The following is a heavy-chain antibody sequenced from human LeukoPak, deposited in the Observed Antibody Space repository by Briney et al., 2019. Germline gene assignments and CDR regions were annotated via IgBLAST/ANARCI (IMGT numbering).Heavy chain of an antibody. V-gene: IGHV4-59*08. J-gene: IGHJ5*02. CDR3: ARHYSSSGGKYNWFDP. CDR1: GGSISSYY. CDR2: IYYSGST. D-gene: IGHD6-13*01. Sequence: SETLSLTCTVSGGSISSYYWSWIRQPPGKGLEWIGYIYYSGSTNYNPSLKSRVTISVDTSKNQFSLKLSSVTAADTAVYYCARHYSSSGGKYNWFDPWGQGTLVTVSS.